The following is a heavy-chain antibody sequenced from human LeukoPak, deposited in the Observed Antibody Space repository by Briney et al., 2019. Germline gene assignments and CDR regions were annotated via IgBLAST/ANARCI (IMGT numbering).Heavy chain of an antibody. CDR2: INSNSSYI. Sequence: GGSLRLSCAASGFTFSSYSMNWVRQAPGKGLEWVSSINSNSSYIYYTDSLKGRFTISRDNAKNSLYLQMNSLRAEDTAVYYCARDLGERIAAAGIPPGTNYYYYYYMDVWGKGTTVTVSS. V-gene: IGHV3-21*01. D-gene: IGHD6-13*01. J-gene: IGHJ6*03. CDR3: ARDLGERIAAAGIPPGTNYYYYYYMDV. CDR1: GFTFSSYS.